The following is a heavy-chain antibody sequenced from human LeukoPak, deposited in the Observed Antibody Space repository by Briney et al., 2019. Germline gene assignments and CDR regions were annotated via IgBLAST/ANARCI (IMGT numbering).Heavy chain of an antibody. D-gene: IGHD3-9*01. V-gene: IGHV3-11*04. CDR2: ISSSGSTI. Sequence: GGSLRLSCAASGFTFSDYYMSWIRQAPGKGLEWVSYISSSGSTIYYADSVKGRFTISRDNAKNSLYLQMNSLRAEDTAVYYCARESFSYYDILTGYYYYYYYMDVWGKGTTVTVSS. CDR3: ARESFSYYDILTGYYYYYYYMDV. CDR1: GFTFSDYY. J-gene: IGHJ6*03.